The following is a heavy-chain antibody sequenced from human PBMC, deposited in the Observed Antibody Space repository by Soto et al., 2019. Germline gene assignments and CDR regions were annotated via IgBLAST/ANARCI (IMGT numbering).Heavy chain of an antibody. V-gene: IGHV4-59*01. D-gene: IGHD5-12*01. CDR2: IYYSGST. CDR3: ARDLPGREGYVNHAFDI. CDR1: GGSISSYY. Sequence: SETLSLTCTVSGGSISSYYWSWIRQPPGKGLEWIGYIYYSGSTNHNPSLKSRVTISVDTSKNQFSLKLSSVTAADTAVYYCARDLPGREGYVNHAFDIWGQGTMVTVSS. J-gene: IGHJ3*02.